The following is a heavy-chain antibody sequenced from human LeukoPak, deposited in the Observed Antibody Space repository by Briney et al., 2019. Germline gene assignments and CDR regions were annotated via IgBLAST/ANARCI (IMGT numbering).Heavy chain of an antibody. V-gene: IGHV4-34*01. Sequence: SETLSLTCAVYGESFSGYYWSWIRQPPGKGLEWIGEINHSGSNNYNPSLKSRVTISVDTTKNQFSLKLSSVTAADTAVYYCARGRYCSSTSCYDFQHWGQGTLVTVSS. CDR2: INHSGSN. D-gene: IGHD2-2*01. CDR1: GESFSGYY. J-gene: IGHJ1*01. CDR3: ARGRYCSSTSCYDFQH.